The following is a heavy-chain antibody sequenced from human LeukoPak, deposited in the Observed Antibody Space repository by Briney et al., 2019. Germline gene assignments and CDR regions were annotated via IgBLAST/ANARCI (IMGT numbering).Heavy chain of an antibody. J-gene: IGHJ4*02. CDR1: GGTFSSYA. Sequence: GASVKVSCKASGGTFSSYAISWVRQAPGQGLEWMGRIIPILGIANYAQKFQGRVTITADKSTSTAYMELSSLGSEDTAVYYCAAREDYYGSGSYFEHFDYWGQGTLVTVSS. V-gene: IGHV1-69*04. CDR2: IIPILGIA. CDR3: AAREDYYGSGSYFEHFDY. D-gene: IGHD3-10*01.